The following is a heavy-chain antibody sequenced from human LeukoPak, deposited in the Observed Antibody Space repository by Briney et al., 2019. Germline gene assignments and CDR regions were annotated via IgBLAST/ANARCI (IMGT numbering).Heavy chain of an antibody. CDR3: ARGQYYGSGSYYLVRFVYYFDY. V-gene: IGHV4-34*01. CDR2: INHSGST. J-gene: IGHJ4*02. Sequence: SETLSLTCAVYGGSFSGYYWSGIRQPPRKGLEWIGEINHSGSTNYNPSLKSRVTISVDTSKNQFSLKLSSVTAADTAVYYCARGQYYGSGSYYLVRFVYYFDYWGQGTLVTVSS. D-gene: IGHD3-10*01. CDR1: GGSFSGYY.